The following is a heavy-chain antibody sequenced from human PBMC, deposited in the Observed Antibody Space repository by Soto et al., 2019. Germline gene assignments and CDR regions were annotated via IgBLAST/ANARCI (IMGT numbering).Heavy chain of an antibody. Sequence: QVQLVQSGAEVKKPGASVKVSCKSSGYPFTHYGITWVRQAPGQGPEWMGWISPFNGNTNYGQTLQGRVTLTTDTSTSTVYMELRSLGSDDTAVYYCARDKSFDRSFYYGIDVWGQGTTVTVAS. CDR1: GYPFTHYG. CDR2: ISPFNGNT. J-gene: IGHJ6*02. D-gene: IGHD6-19*01. V-gene: IGHV1-18*01. CDR3: ARDKSFDRSFYYGIDV.